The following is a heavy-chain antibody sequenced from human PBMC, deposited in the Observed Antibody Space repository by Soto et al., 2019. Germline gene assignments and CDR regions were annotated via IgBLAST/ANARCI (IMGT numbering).Heavy chain of an antibody. V-gene: IGHV4-34*01. J-gene: IGHJ4*02. CDR2: INHSGST. CDR3: ASSPLWFGELLVRGIYYFDY. CDR1: GGSFSGYY. Sequence: SETLSLTCAVYGGSFSGYYWSWIRQPPGKGLEWIGEINHSGSTNYNPSLKSRVTISVDTSKNQFSLKLSSVAAADTAVYYCASSPLWFGELLVRGIYYFDYWGQGTLVTVSS. D-gene: IGHD3-10*01.